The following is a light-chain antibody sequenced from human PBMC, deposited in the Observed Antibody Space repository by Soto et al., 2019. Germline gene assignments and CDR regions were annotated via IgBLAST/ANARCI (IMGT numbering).Light chain of an antibody. CDR2: GAS. CDR3: QQYQHWPLA. CDR1: RSFNSN. J-gene: IGKJ4*01. Sequence: EIVMTQSPATLPVSPGEGATLSCRASRSFNSNIAWYQHRPGQAPRLLIHGASTRATGIPARFSGSGSGTEFTLTISSLQSEDFAVYYCQQYQHWPLAFGGGTKIDIK. V-gene: IGKV3-15*01.